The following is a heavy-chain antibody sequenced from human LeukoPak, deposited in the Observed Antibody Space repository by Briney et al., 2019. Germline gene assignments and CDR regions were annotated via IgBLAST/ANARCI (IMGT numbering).Heavy chain of an antibody. CDR3: ARQGGSYPFDY. V-gene: IGHV4-59*08. Sequence: SETLSLTCTVSGGSIISYYWSWIRQPPGKGLEWIGFIYYSGNTNHNPSLKSRVTIPVDTSKNQFSLKLNSVTAADTAVYYCARQGGSYPFDYWGQGTLVTVSS. CDR2: IYYSGNT. CDR1: GGSIISYY. J-gene: IGHJ4*02. D-gene: IGHD1-26*01.